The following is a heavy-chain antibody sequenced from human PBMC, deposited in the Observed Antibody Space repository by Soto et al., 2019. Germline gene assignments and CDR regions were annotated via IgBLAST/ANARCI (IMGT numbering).Heavy chain of an antibody. CDR1: GGSFDCYY. CDR2: IHHSGST. V-gene: IGHV4-34*01. J-gene: IGHJ4*02. CDR3: ARGVDSWSGYLF. Sequence: SETLSLTCALYGGSFDCYYWSWIRQSPGKGLEWIGEIHHSGSTKYNPSLKSRVSLSVDTSTKQFSLKMTSMTAADRGVYYCARGVDSWSGYLFWGQGTPVTVSS. D-gene: IGHD3-3*01.